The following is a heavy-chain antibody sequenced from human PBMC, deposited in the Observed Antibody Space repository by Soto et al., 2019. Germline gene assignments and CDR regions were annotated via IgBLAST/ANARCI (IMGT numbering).Heavy chain of an antibody. J-gene: IGHJ4*02. CDR1: GFSFNIYS. V-gene: IGHV3-48*01. CDR2: ISSGSNTI. CDR3: AREVSYRVDY. D-gene: IGHD2-2*02. Sequence: EVQLVESGGGLVHPGGSLRLSCTASGFSFNIYSMNWVRQAPGKGLEWVSYISSGSNTIYYADSVQGRFTISRDNAENSLYLEMNSLRAEDTAVYYCAREVSYRVDYWGQGTLVTVSS.